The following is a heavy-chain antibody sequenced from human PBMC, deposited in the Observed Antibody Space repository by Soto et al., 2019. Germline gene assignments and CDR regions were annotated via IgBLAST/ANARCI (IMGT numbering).Heavy chain of an antibody. J-gene: IGHJ5*02. D-gene: IGHD3-10*01. CDR3: ARDGRITMVRGERNP. V-gene: IGHV3-21*01. Sequence: EVQLVESGGGLVKPGGSLRLSCAASGFTFSSYSMNWVRQAPGKGLEWVSSISSSSSYIYYADSVKGRFTISRDNAKNSLYLKMNSLRAEDTAVYYCARDGRITMVRGERNPWGQGTLVTVSS. CDR2: ISSSSSYI. CDR1: GFTFSSYS.